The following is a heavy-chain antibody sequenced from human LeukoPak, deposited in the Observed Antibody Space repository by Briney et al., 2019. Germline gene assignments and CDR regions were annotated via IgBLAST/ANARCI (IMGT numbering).Heavy chain of an antibody. D-gene: IGHD5-18*01. CDR2: ISAYNGNT. J-gene: IGHJ4*02. CDR3: ARVDPGGYSYGLYYFVY. V-gene: IGHV1-18*01. Sequence: ASVKVSCKASGYTFTSYGISWVRQAPGQGLEWMGWISAYNGNTNYAQKLQGRVTMTTDTSTSTAYLELRSLRSDDTAVYYCARVDPGGYSYGLYYFVYWGQGTLVTVSS. CDR1: GYTFTSYG.